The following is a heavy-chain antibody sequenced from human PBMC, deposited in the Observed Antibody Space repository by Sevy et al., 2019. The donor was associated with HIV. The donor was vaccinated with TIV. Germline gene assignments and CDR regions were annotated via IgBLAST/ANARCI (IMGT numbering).Heavy chain of an antibody. D-gene: IGHD2-8*01. CDR3: ARVAVSYCTNDCYHRFDY. Sequence: GGSLRLSCAVSGFSFSHYAFHWVRQAPGKGLEWVSLISYDGTYKYYADSVKGRFTISRDNSKNTLYLQMNSLRGNDTAVYYCARVAVSYCTNDCYHRFDYWGPGALVIVSS. CDR1: GFSFSHYA. V-gene: IGHV3-30-3*01. J-gene: IGHJ4*02. CDR2: ISYDGTYK.